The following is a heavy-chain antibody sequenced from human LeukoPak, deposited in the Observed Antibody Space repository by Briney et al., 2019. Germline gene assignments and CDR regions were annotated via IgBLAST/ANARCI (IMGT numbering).Heavy chain of an antibody. Sequence: GGSLRLSCTASGFTFGDYAMSWVRQAPGKGLEWVSVIYSGGSTYYADSVKGRFTISRDNSKNTLYLQMNSLRAEDTAVYYCARDYYDSSGYYLGPADAFDIWGQGTMVTVSS. J-gene: IGHJ3*02. CDR3: ARDYYDSSGYYLGPADAFDI. CDR2: IYSGGST. D-gene: IGHD3-22*01. V-gene: IGHV3-66*01. CDR1: GFTFGDYA.